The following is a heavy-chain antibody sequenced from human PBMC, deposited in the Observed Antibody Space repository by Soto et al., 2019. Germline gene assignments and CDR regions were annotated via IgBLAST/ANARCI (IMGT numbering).Heavy chain of an antibody. CDR2: IYSGGST. V-gene: IGHV3-53*01. J-gene: IGHJ3*02. D-gene: IGHD3-10*01. CDR1: GFTVSSNY. Sequence: EVQLVESGGGLIQPGGSLRLSCAASGFTVSSNYMSWVRQAPGKGLEWVSVIYSGGSTYYADSVKGRFTISRDNSNNTLYLQRNSLRAEDTAVYYCARAVTVRGVSNGALDIWGQGTMVTVSS. CDR3: ARAVTVRGVSNGALDI.